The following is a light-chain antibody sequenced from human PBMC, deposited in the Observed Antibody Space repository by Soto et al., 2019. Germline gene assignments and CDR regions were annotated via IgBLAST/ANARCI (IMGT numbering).Light chain of an antibody. J-gene: IGKJ4*01. Sequence: EIVLTQSPGTLSLSPGERATLFCRASQSFTTSQLAWYQQRPGQAPRVLIFGASRRATGIPDRFSGSASGTEFTLTISSLQSEDFAVYHCQQYTKWPVPFGGGNTV. V-gene: IGKV3-20*01. CDR2: GAS. CDR3: QQYTKWPVP. CDR1: QSFTTSQ.